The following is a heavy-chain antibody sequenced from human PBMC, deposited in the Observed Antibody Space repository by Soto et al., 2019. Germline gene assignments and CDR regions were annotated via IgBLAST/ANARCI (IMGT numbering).Heavy chain of an antibody. CDR3: SKWDVYSKWDAEKSRPLDY. CDR2: VRGKADNFAT. Sequence: VHLVESGGGLVQPGGSLTLSCAASGFSFSGSAMHWVRQTSGKGLEWVGRVRGKADNFATAYAASVKGRFIISRDDSKNTTYLQMNSLTFEDTAVYYCSKWDVYSKWDAEKSRPLDYWGQGTLVTVSS. CDR1: GFSFSGSA. V-gene: IGHV3-73*01. J-gene: IGHJ4*02. D-gene: IGHD2-21*01.